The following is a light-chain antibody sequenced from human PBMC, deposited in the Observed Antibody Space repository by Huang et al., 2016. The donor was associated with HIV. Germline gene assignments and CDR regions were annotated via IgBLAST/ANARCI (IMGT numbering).Light chain of an antibody. CDR1: QDIKNY. V-gene: IGKV1-16*01. CDR3: QHYKTYPLT. J-gene: IGKJ2*01. Sequence: DIQMTQSPSSLSASVGDRVTITCRASQDIKNYLVWFQQKPGKAPNALIHAASTLQSGVPSRFSGSGSGTDFSLPITSLQPGDFATYYCQHYKTYPLTFGQGTKLEIK. CDR2: AAS.